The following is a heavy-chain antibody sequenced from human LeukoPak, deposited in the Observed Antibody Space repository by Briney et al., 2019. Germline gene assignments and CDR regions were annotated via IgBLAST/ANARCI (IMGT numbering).Heavy chain of an antibody. J-gene: IGHJ4*02. CDR1: GFTFSSYA. CDR3: ARGVSQWLVSYYFDY. D-gene: IGHD6-19*01. Sequence: PGGSLRLSCAASGFTFSSYAMHWVRQAPGKGLEYVSAISSNGGSTYYANSVKGRFTISRDNSKNTLYLQMGSLRAEDMAVYYCARGVSQWLVSYYFDYWGQGTLVTVSS. V-gene: IGHV3-64*01. CDR2: ISSNGGST.